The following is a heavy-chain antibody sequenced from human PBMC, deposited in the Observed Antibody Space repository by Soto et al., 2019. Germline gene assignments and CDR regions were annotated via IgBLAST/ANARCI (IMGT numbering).Heavy chain of an antibody. CDR3: AKDMRGGSSSSRYYYGLDV. CDR1: GFTFDDYA. Sequence: EVQLVESGGGLVQPGRSLRLSCAASGFTFDDYAMHWVRQAPGKGLEWVSGISWNSGTIVYADSVKGRFTISRDNAKNXLXLQMNRLRGEDTALYYCAKDMRGGSSSSRYYYGLDVWGQGTTVTVSS. J-gene: IGHJ6*02. D-gene: IGHD6-13*01. V-gene: IGHV3-9*01. CDR2: ISWNSGTI.